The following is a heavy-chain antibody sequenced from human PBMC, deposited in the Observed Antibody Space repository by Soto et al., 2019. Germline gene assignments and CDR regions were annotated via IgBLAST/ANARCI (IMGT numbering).Heavy chain of an antibody. CDR3: AREPVGPDYAMDV. D-gene: IGHD1-26*01. J-gene: IGHJ6*02. CDR2: LGFDGGGR. V-gene: IGHV3-33*01. CDR1: GFTFSSYG. Sequence: QERLVESGGGVVQPGRSLRLSCAASGFTFSSYGMHWVRQTPGKGLEWVAVLGFDGGGRYYADSVKGRFTISRDNSKNTLDLQMDSLRVEDTALYYCAREPVGPDYAMDVWGQGNTVTVSS.